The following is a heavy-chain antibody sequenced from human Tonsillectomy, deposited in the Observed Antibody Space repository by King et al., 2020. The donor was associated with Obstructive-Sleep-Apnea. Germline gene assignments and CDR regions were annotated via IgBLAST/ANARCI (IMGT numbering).Heavy chain of an antibody. CDR1: GYSFTDYA. D-gene: IGHD3-16*01. CDR2: INAANGNT. V-gene: IGHV1-3*01. CDR3: ARGGIRAPSTDFDY. J-gene: IGHJ4*02. Sequence: QLVQSGAEVKKPGASVKVSCKASGYSFTDYAMHWVRQAPGQRIEWMGWINAANGNTKYSQKFQGRVTITTDTSASTAYRELSSLRSEDTAVYYCARGGIRAPSTDFDYGGQGTLVTVPS.